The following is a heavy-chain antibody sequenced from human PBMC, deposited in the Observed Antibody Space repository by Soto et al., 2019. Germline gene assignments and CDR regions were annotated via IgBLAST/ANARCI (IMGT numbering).Heavy chain of an antibody. J-gene: IGHJ4*02. CDR2: ISWNSGSI. CDR1: GFTFDDYA. CDR3: AKALRYSSSWYYFDY. V-gene: IGHV3-9*01. D-gene: IGHD6-13*01. Sequence: GGSLRLSCAASGFTFDDYAMHWVRQAPGKGLEWVSGISWNSGSIGYADSVKGRFTISRDNAKNSLYLQMNSLRAEDTALYYCAKALRYSSSWYYFDYWGQGTLVTVSS.